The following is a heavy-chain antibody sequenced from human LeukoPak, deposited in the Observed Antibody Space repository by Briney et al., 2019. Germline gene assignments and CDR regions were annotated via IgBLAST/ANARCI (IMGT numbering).Heavy chain of an antibody. D-gene: IGHD3-22*01. V-gene: IGHV1-2*02. CDR3: ARVRGSYYDSSGYNFDY. Sequence: ASVKVSCKDSGYTFTGYYMHWVRQAPGQGLEWMGWINPNSGGTNYAQKFQGRVTMTRDTSISTAYMELSRLRSDDTAVYYCARVRGSYYDSSGYNFDYWGQGTLVTVSS. J-gene: IGHJ4*02. CDR2: INPNSGGT. CDR1: GYTFTGYY.